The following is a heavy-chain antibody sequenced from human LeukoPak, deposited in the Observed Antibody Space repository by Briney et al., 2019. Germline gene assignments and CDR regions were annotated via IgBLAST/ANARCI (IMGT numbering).Heavy chain of an antibody. CDR2: IWHDGSNK. Sequence: GGSLRLSCAASGFTFSTYVIHWVRQAPGKGLEWVALIWHDGSNKYYGDSVKDRFTISRDNSKNTLYLQMDSLRDEDTAVYYCARDRGYTYGHPLHYWGQGTLVTVSS. D-gene: IGHD5-18*01. CDR1: GFTFSTYV. CDR3: ARDRGYTYGHPLHY. J-gene: IGHJ4*02. V-gene: IGHV3-33*01.